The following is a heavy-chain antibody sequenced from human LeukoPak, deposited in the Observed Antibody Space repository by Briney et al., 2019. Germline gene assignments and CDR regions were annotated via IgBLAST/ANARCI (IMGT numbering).Heavy chain of an antibody. CDR2: ISNYSGNT. CDR3: ARDQQWLDPARHGFDY. Sequence: ASVKVSSKASGYTLTIWGISGVCPAPGQGLEWMGWISNYSGNTNYAQKYQGRVTMTTDTSTSTAYMELRSLRSDDTAVYYCARDQQWLDPARHGFDYWGQGTLVTVSS. J-gene: IGHJ4*02. D-gene: IGHD6-19*01. CDR1: GYTLTIWG. V-gene: IGHV1-18*01.